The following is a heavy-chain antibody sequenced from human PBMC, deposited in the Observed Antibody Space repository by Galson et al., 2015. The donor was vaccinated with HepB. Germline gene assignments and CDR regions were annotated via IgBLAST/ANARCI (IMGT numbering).Heavy chain of an antibody. CDR1: GDSDSSNSAA. Sequence: CAISGDSDSSNSAAWNWIRQSPSRGLEWLGRTYYRSKWYNHYAVSVKSRITINPDTSKNQFSLQLSSVTPDDTSVYYCARSRGDLDCWGRGTLVAVSS. CDR2: TYYRSKWYN. V-gene: IGHV6-1*01. CDR3: ARSRGDLDC. J-gene: IGHJ4*02. D-gene: IGHD3-10*01.